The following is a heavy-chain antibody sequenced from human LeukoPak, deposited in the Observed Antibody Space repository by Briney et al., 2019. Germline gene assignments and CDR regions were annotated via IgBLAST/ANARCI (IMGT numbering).Heavy chain of an antibody. CDR1: GVSISSYY. V-gene: IGHV4-4*09. Sequence: SETLSLTCTVSGVSISSYYWSWIRQPPGKGLEWIGSIYTTGDTRYNPSLKSRVTISVDTSKNQFSLKLSSVTAADTAMYFCARAYSRSYSHFDDWGQGTLVTVSS. J-gene: IGHJ4*02. D-gene: IGHD1-26*01. CDR2: IYTTGDT. CDR3: ARAYSRSYSHFDD.